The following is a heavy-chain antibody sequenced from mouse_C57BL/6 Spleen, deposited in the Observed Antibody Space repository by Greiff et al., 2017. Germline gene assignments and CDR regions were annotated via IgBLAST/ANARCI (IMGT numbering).Heavy chain of an antibody. Sequence: EVQLQQSGPELVKPGASVKISCKASGYTFTDYYMNWVKQSHGKSLEWIGDINPNNGGTSYNQKFKGKATLTVDKSSSTAYMELRSLTSEDSAVYYCARRRLRPYYYAMDDWGQGTSVTVSS. D-gene: IGHD2-4*01. CDR2: INPNNGGT. V-gene: IGHV1-26*01. CDR1: GYTFTDYY. J-gene: IGHJ4*01. CDR3: ARRRLRPYYYAMDD.